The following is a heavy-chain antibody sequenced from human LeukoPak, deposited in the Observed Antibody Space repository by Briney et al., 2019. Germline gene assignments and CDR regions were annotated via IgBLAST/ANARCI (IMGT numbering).Heavy chain of an antibody. Sequence: GGSLRLSCAASGFTFSGYGMHWVRQAPGKGLEWVAFIHYVGTKDYYADSVKGRFTISRDNSRNTLYLQMNSLRPEDTAVYYCAKSIWVAATSSWFCLDYWGQGTLVTVSS. CDR2: IHYVGTKD. CDR1: GFTFSGYG. D-gene: IGHD3-10*01. CDR3: AKSIWVAATSSWFCLDY. J-gene: IGHJ4*02. V-gene: IGHV3-30*02.